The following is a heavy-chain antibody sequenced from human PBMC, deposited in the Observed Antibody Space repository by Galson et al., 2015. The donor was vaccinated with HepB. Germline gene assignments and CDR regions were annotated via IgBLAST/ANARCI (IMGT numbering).Heavy chain of an antibody. D-gene: IGHD5-12*01. J-gene: IGHJ4*02. CDR3: AKAFVDIVATTLCFDY. Sequence: SLRLSCAASGFTFSSYAMSWVRQAPGKGLEWVSAISGSGGSTYYADSVKGRFTISRDNSKNTLYLQMNSLRAEDTAVYYCAKAFVDIVATTLCFDYWGQGTLVTVSS. CDR1: GFTFSSYA. CDR2: ISGSGGST. V-gene: IGHV3-23*01.